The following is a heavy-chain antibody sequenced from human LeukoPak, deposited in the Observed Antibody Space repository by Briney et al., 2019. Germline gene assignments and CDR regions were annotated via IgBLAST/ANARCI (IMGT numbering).Heavy chain of an antibody. Sequence: SETLSLTCAVYGGSFSGYYWSWIRQPPGKGLEWIGEINHSGSTNYNPSLKSRVTISVDTSKNQFSLKLSSVTAADTAVYYCARGPLRGYDYVWGSYRSNRYFDYWGQGTLVTVSS. CDR1: GGSFSGYY. J-gene: IGHJ4*02. CDR2: INHSGST. D-gene: IGHD3-16*02. V-gene: IGHV4-34*01. CDR3: ARGPLRGYDYVWGSYRSNRYFDY.